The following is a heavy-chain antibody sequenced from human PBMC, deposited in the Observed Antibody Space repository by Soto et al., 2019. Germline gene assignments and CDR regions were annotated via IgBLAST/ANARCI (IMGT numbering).Heavy chain of an antibody. J-gene: IGHJ6*02. D-gene: IGHD6-19*01. V-gene: IGHV1-2*02. Sequence: ASVKVSCKASGYTFTGYYMHWVRQAPGQGLEWMGWINPNSGGTNYAQKFQGRVTMTRDTSISTAYMELSRLRSDDTAVYYCARESVAGLYYYYYGMDVWGQGTTVTVS. CDR2: INPNSGGT. CDR3: ARESVAGLYYYYYGMDV. CDR1: GYTFTGYY.